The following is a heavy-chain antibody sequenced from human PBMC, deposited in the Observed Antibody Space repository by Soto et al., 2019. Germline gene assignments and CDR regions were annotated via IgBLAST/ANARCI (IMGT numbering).Heavy chain of an antibody. V-gene: IGHV1-8*01. Sequence: QVQLVQSGAEVKKPGASVKVSCKASGYTFTSNDINWVRQAPGQGPEWMGWMNPDNGKTGFAQKFQGRITMTRNTSISTAYMELSSLRSDDTAVYFCARPLCSSTRCGPYFFDSWGQGSLVTVSP. CDR3: ARPLCSSTRCGPYFFDS. CDR2: MNPDNGKT. CDR1: GYTFTSND. D-gene: IGHD2-2*01. J-gene: IGHJ4*02.